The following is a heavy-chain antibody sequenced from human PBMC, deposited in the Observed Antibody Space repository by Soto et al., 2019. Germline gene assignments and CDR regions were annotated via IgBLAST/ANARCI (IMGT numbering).Heavy chain of an antibody. CDR1: GDSISSNNYY. D-gene: IGHD6-13*01. J-gene: IGHJ4*02. CDR2: INHSGNT. V-gene: IGHV4-39*07. CDR3: ARAPTREAAAGISH. Sequence: PSETLSLTCTVSGDSISSNNYYWGWIRQPPGKGLEWIGEINHSGNTNYNPSLKSRVTISVDTSKNQFSLKLSSVTAADTAVYYCARAPTREAAAGISHWGQGTLVTVSS.